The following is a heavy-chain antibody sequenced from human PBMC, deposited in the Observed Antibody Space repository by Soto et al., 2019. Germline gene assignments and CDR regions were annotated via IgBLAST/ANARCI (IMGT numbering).Heavy chain of an antibody. J-gene: IGHJ5*02. CDR2: VSGGSGVT. Sequence: EMQLLESGGGLVQPGGSLRLSCVVSGFSFSTYGVTWVRQAPGKGLEWVCGVSGGSGVTHYTDSVKGRFTISGDDSKNTVYLPMHSLRGEDTAVYYCTRWNGYGDLWGQRTLVTVSS. CDR3: TRWNGYGDL. CDR1: GFSFSTYG. V-gene: IGHV3-23*01. D-gene: IGHD1-1*01.